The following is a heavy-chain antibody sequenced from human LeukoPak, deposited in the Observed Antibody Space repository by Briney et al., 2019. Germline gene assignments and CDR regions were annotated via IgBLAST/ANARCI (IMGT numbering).Heavy chain of an antibody. Sequence: GRSLRLSCAASGFSFTRYALSWVRQAPGKGLEWVSAISISGDGTYYADSVKGRFTISRDNSRNMLFLQMNSLTTEDTAVYYCAKDLLFPRFGSESWGQGTLVTVSS. CDR2: ISISGDGT. V-gene: IGHV3-23*01. CDR3: AKDLLFPRFGSES. D-gene: IGHD2-21*02. J-gene: IGHJ5*02. CDR1: GFSFTRYA.